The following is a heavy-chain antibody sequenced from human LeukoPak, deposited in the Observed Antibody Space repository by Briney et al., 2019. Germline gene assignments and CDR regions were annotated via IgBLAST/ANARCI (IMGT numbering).Heavy chain of an antibody. D-gene: IGHD2-2*01. V-gene: IGHV3-21*01. CDR1: GFTFSSYS. CDR3: ARVGYCSSTSCYASGAFDN. J-gene: IGHJ3*02. CDR2: ISSSSSYI. Sequence: GGSLRLPCAASGFTFSSYSMNWVRQAPGKGLEWVSSISSSSSYIYYADSMKGRFTISRDNAKNSLYLQMNSLRAEDTAVYYCARVGYCSSTSCYASGAFDNWGQGTMVTVSS.